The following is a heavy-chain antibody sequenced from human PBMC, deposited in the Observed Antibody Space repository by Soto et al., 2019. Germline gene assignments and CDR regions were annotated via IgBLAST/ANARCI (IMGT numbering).Heavy chain of an antibody. Sequence: ASVKVSCKASGYTFTSYYMHWVRQAPGQGLEWMGIINPSGGSTSYAQKFQGRVTMTRNTSISTAYMELSSLRSEDTAVYYCARRGLVIAYGMDVWGQGTTVTVSS. J-gene: IGHJ6*02. CDR2: INPSGGST. V-gene: IGHV1-46*01. CDR1: GYTFTSYY. CDR3: ARRGLVIAYGMDV. D-gene: IGHD3-9*01.